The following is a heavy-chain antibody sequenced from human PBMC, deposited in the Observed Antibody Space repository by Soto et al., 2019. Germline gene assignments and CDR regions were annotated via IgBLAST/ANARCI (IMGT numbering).Heavy chain of an antibody. J-gene: IGHJ5*02. D-gene: IGHD3-3*01. V-gene: IGHV1-18*01. CDR1: GYTFTSYG. CDR3: SAVTTYYDFWSGPTEGWFDP. Sequence: QVQLVQSGAEVKKPGASVKVSCKSSGYTFTSYGISWVRQAPGQGLEWMGWISAYNGNTNYAQKLQGRVTMTTDTSTSTAYMELRRLRSDDTAVYYCSAVTTYYDFWSGPTEGWFDPWGQGTLVTVSS. CDR2: ISAYNGNT.